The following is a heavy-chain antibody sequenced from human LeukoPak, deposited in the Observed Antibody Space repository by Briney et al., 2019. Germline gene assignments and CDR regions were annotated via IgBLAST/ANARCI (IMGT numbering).Heavy chain of an antibody. Sequence: PGGSLRLSCAASGFTFSGSSIHWVRQAPGKGLEWVSYISSSGSTIYYADPVKGRFTISRDNAKNSLYLQMNSLRAEDTAVYYCAELGIAMIGGVWGKGTTVTISS. CDR2: ISSSGSTI. D-gene: IGHD3-10*02. V-gene: IGHV3-48*04. CDR3: AELGIAMIGGV. CDR1: GFTFSGSS. J-gene: IGHJ6*04.